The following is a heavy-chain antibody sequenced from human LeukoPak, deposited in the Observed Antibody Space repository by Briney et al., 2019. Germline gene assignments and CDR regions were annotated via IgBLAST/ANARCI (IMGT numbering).Heavy chain of an antibody. CDR2: ISAYNGNT. V-gene: IGHV1-18*01. Sequence: ASVKVSCKAFGYTFSSYPISGLRQAPGQGLDWMGWISAYNGNTIYAQKVKGRVTMATDTSTSTAYMELRSLKSDDTAVYYRARASYCSDGSCYSDYWGQGTLVTVSS. J-gene: IGHJ4*02. CDR1: GYTFSSYP. CDR3: ARASYCSDGSCYSDY. D-gene: IGHD2-15*01.